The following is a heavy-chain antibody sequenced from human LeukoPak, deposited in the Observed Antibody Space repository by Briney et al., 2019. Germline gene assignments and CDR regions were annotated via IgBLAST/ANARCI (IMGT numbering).Heavy chain of an antibody. CDR1: GGSISSYY. D-gene: IGHD3-22*01. V-gene: IGHV4-4*07. CDR2: IYTSGST. Sequence: SETLSLTCTVSGGSISSYYWSWIRQPAGKGLEWIGRIYTSGSTNYNPSLKSRVTMSVDTSKSQFSLKLSSVTAADTAVHYCAREAPYYYDSSGYLIDYWGQGTLVTVSS. CDR3: AREAPYYYDSSGYLIDY. J-gene: IGHJ4*02.